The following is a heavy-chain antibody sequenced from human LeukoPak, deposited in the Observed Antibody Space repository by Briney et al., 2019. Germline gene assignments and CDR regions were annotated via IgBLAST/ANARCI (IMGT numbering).Heavy chain of an antibody. D-gene: IGHD3-16*01. J-gene: IGHJ4*02. V-gene: IGHV3-23*01. CDR3: ARASWVSSTDAVR. CDR2: IRGNGET. CDR1: GLRFSRFC. Sequence: GALRISCSADGLRFSRFCMRWGRQGPAGGGEWVSSIRGNGETFYADSVKGRFTLYSDSSTNTVYFQLNNLRVEDTAIYYCARASWVSSTDAVRWGQGTLVTVSS.